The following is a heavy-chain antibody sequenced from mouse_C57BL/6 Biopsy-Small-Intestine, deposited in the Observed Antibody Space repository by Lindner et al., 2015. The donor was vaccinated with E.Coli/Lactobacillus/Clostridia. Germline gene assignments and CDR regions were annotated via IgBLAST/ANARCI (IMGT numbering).Heavy chain of an antibody. CDR1: GYSFTDYN. CDR2: INPNYGTT. CDR3: ARSRGRDEDY. D-gene: IGHD3-3*01. Sequence: VQLQESGPELVKPGASVKISCKASGYSFTDYNVNWVKQSNGKSLEWIGVINPNYGTTAYNQKFKGKATFTADTSSNTAYMQLSSLTSEDSAVYFCARSRGRDEDYWGQGTTLTVSS. V-gene: IGHV1-39*01. J-gene: IGHJ2*01.